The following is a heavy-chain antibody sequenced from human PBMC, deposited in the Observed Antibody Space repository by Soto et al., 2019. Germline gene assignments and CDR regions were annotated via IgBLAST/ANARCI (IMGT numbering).Heavy chain of an antibody. V-gene: IGHV4-4*02. Sequence: SETLSLTCAVSGGSISSSNWWSWVRQPPGKGLEWIGEIYHSGSTNYNPSLKSRVTISVDTSKNQFSLKLSSVTAADTAVYYCARKYSGYDLDYWGQGTLVTVSS. CDR3: ARKYSGYDLDY. CDR2: IYHSGST. D-gene: IGHD5-12*01. CDR1: GGSISSSNW. J-gene: IGHJ4*02.